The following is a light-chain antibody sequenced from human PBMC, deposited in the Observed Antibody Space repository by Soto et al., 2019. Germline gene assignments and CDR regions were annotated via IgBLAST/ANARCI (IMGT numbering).Light chain of an antibody. J-gene: IGKJ1*01. V-gene: IGKV1-5*01. CDR3: QQYNSYSHT. CDR2: DAS. Sequence: DIQMTQSPSTPSASVGDRVTITCRASQSISSWLAWYQQKPGKAPKLLIYDASSLESGVPSRFSGSGSGTEFTLTISSLQPDDFATYYCQQYNSYSHTFGQGTKVEIK. CDR1: QSISSW.